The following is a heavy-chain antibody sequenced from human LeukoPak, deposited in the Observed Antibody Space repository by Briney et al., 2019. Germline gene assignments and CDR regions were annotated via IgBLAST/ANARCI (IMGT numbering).Heavy chain of an antibody. CDR3: AREEWPHYYYYMDV. D-gene: IGHD3-3*01. J-gene: IGHJ6*03. CDR1: GYTFTGYY. V-gene: IGHV1-2*06. CDR2: INPNSGGT. Sequence: ASVKVSCKASGYTFTGYYMHWVRQAPGQGLERLRRINPNSGGTNYAQKFQGRVTMTRDTSISTAYMELSRLRSDDTAVYYCAREEWPHYYYYMDVWGKGTTVTVSS.